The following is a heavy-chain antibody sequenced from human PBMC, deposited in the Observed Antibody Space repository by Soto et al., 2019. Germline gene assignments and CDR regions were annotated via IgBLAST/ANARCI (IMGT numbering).Heavy chain of an antibody. J-gene: IGHJ4*02. V-gene: IGHV3-33*01. CDR3: VQGSTTVTTLFYFDY. CDR2: IWYDGSNK. CDR1: GFTFSSYG. D-gene: IGHD4-17*01. Sequence: GGSLRLSCAASGFTFSSYGMHWVRQAPGKGLEWVAVIWYDGSNKYYADSVKGRFTISRDNSKNTLYLQMNSLRAEDTAVYYCVQGSTTVTTLFYFDYWGQGTLVTVSS.